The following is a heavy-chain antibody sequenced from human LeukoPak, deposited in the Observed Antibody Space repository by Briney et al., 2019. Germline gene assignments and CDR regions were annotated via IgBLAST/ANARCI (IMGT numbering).Heavy chain of an antibody. J-gene: IGHJ6*02. V-gene: IGHV3-23*01. CDR3: AKVGYYYGMDV. CDR1: GFTFSTSA. Sequence: GGSLRLSCAASGFTFSTSAMNWVRQAPGMGLEWVSAISSSVGSTYYADSVKGRFTISRDNSKNTLYLQMNSLRAEDTGIYYCAKVGYYYGMDVWGQGNTVTVSS. CDR2: ISSSVGST.